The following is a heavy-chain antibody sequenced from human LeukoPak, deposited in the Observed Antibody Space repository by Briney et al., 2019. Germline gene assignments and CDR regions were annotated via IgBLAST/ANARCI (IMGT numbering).Heavy chain of an antibody. V-gene: IGHV1-2*02. CDR1: GYAFTGYY. CDR2: INPNSGAT. CDR3: AREDVVVVPALGGYYYHGMDV. J-gene: IGHJ6*02. Sequence: ASVKVSCKASGYAFTGYYLHWVRQAPGQGLEWMGWINPNSGATNYAQDFQGRVTMTRDTSITTAYMELSRLRSDDTAVYYCAREDVVVVPALGGYYYHGMDVWGQGTTVTVSS. D-gene: IGHD2-2*01.